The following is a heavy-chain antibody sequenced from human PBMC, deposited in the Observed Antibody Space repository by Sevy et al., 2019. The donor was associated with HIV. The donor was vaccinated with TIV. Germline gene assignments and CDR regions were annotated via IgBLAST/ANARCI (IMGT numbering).Heavy chain of an antibody. CDR1: GFTFSSYS. CDR2: ISSSSSTI. V-gene: IGHV3-48*01. CDR3: ARDPPLYCSSTSCYFGRLDY. D-gene: IGHD2-2*01. Sequence: GGSLRLSCAASGFTFSSYSMNWVRQAPGKGLEWVSYISSSSSTIYYADSVKGRFTISRDNAKNSLYLQMNSLRAEDTAVYYCARDPPLYCSSTSCYFGRLDYWGQGTLVTVSS. J-gene: IGHJ4*02.